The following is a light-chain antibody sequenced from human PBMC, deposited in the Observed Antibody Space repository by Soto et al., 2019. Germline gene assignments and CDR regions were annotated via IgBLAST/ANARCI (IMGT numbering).Light chain of an antibody. Sequence: DIQMTQSPSTLSASAGDRVTITCRASQSISPWLAWYQQKPGKAPKLLIYKASSLQSGVPSRFSGSGSGTEFTLTISNLQPDDFATYYCPQSNSYPWTFGQGTKVDIK. V-gene: IGKV1-5*03. CDR3: PQSNSYPWT. J-gene: IGKJ1*01. CDR1: QSISPW. CDR2: KAS.